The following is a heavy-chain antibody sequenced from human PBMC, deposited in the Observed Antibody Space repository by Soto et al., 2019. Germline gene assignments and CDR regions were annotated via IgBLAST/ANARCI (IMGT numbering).Heavy chain of an antibody. J-gene: IGHJ4*02. CDR2: ISGRGGGT. D-gene: IGHD1-26*01. V-gene: IGHV3-23*01. CDR1: GFSSNTYG. CDR3: AKVDQWELLGPSDY. Sequence: GGSLRLSCVTSGFSSNTYGMSWVRQAPGKGLEWVSTISGRGGGTNYADSVKGRFTISRDTSKNTVFLQMNSLRTDDTAVYFCAKVDQWELLGPSDYGGQGTLVTVSS.